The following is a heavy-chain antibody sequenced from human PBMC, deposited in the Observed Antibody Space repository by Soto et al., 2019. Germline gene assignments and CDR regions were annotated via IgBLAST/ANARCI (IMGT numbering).Heavy chain of an antibody. Sequence: QVQLVESGGGVVQPGRSLRLSCSASGFIYSSCAMHWVRQVPGKGLEWLAVVSHDGTLYPYADSVKGRFTISRDNSRKMLYLPMNSLRPDDTAVYYCVKDRSDTWSFDYWGQGTLGTVSS. D-gene: IGHD2-8*02. CDR1: GFIYSSCA. CDR2: VSHDGTLY. CDR3: VKDRSDTWSFDY. V-gene: IGHV3-30*18. J-gene: IGHJ4*02.